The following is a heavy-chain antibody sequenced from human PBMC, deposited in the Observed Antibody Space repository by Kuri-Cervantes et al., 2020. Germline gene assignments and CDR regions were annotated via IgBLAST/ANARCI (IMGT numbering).Heavy chain of an antibody. CDR2: INPNSGGT. D-gene: IGHD3-22*01. J-gene: IGHJ4*02. CDR1: GYTFTGYY. Sequence: ASVKVSCKASGYTFTGYYMHWVRQAPGQGLEWMGWINPNSGGTNYAQKFQGRVTMTRDTSISTAYVELSRLRSDDTAVYYCARVDGYYDSSGYSYWGQGTLVTVSS. CDR3: ARVDGYYDSSGYSY. V-gene: IGHV1-2*02.